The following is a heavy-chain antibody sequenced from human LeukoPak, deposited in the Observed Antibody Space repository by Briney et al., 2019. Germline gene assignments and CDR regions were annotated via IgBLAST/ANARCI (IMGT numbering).Heavy chain of an antibody. CDR1: GFTFNSYW. CDR3: ARAPNKNWFDP. V-gene: IGHV3-7*03. Sequence: GGSLRLSCAASGFTFNSYWLSWVRQAPGKGLEWVANIKLDGSEKYYVDSVKGRFTISRDNAKNSLYLQMNSLRAEDTAVYYCARAPNKNWFDPWGQGTLVTVSS. J-gene: IGHJ5*02. CDR2: IKLDGSEK. D-gene: IGHD1/OR15-1a*01.